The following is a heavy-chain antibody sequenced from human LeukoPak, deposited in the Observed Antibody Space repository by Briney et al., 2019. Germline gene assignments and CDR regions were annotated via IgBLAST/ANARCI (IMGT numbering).Heavy chain of an antibody. CDR1: GGSISSYY. Sequence: SETLSLTCTVSGGSISSYYWSWIRQPPGKGLEWIGEINHSGSTNYNPSLKSRVTISVDTSKNQFSLKLSSVTAADTAVYYCARLVGLGSGYYYGRYWFDPWGQGTLVTVSS. D-gene: IGHD3-22*01. V-gene: IGHV4-34*01. J-gene: IGHJ5*02. CDR2: INHSGST. CDR3: ARLVGLGSGYYYGRYWFDP.